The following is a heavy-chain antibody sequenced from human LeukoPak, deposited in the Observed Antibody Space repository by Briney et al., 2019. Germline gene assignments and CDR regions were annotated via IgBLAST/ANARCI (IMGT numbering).Heavy chain of an antibody. Sequence: PSETLSLTCTVSGGSISNYYWSWIRQPPGKGLEWIAYIDYRGSTTYNPSLKSRVTISVDTSRNQFSLKLSSVTAADTAVYYCARGTGGYRFDPWGQGTLVTVSS. CDR3: ARGTGGYRFDP. CDR1: GGSISNYY. J-gene: IGHJ5*02. D-gene: IGHD1-1*01. V-gene: IGHV4-59*01. CDR2: IDYRGST.